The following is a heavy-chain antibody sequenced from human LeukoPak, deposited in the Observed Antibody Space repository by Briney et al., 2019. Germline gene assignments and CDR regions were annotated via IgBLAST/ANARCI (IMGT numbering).Heavy chain of an antibody. CDR3: ASLINIVVVIAILLAWFDP. CDR1: GFTFSSYA. CDR2: ISGSGGST. V-gene: IGHV3-23*01. D-gene: IGHD2-21*01. Sequence: GGSLRLSCAASGFTFSSYAMSWVRQAPGKGLEWVAAISGSGGSTYYADSVKGRFTISRDNSKNTLYLQMNSLRAEDTAVYYCASLINIVVVIAILLAWFDPWGQGTLVTVSS. J-gene: IGHJ5*02.